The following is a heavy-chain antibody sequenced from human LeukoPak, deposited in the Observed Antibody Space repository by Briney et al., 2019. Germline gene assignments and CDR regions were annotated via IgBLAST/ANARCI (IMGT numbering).Heavy chain of an antibody. V-gene: IGHV4-59*12. CDR2: IYYSGST. CDR3: ARRNTYSSKTIDP. D-gene: IGHD6-19*01. Sequence: PSETLSLTCTVSGGSISSYYWSWIRQPPGKGLEWIGYIYYSGSTNYNPSLKSRVTISVDTSKNQFSLKLSSVTAADTAVYYCARRNTYSSKTIDPWGQGTLVTVSS. J-gene: IGHJ5*02. CDR1: GGSISSYY.